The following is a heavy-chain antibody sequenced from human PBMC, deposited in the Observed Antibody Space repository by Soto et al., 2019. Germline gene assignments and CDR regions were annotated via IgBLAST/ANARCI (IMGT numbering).Heavy chain of an antibody. J-gene: IGHJ5*02. CDR1: GGSIRSGGYS. CDR2: IYHSGST. CDR3: AGVMEDWFDP. Sequence: QLQLQESGSGLVKPSQTLSLTCAVSGGSIRSGGYSWIWIRQPPGKGLEWIGYIYHSGSTYYNPSLKSRVTLSVDRSKNQFSLKLSSVTAADTAVYYCAGVMEDWFDPWGQGTLVTVSS. D-gene: IGHD3-3*01. V-gene: IGHV4-30-2*01.